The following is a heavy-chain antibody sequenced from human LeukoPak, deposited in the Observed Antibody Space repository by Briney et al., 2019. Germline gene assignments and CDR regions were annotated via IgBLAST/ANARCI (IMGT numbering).Heavy chain of an antibody. CDR1: GGSISSYY. D-gene: IGHD3-3*01. V-gene: IGHV4-4*07. J-gene: IGHJ3*02. CDR2: IYTSGST. Sequence: SETLSLTCTVSGGSISSYYWSWIRQPAGKGLEWIGRIYTSGSTNYNPSLKSRVTMSVDTSKNQVSLKLSSVTAADTAVYYCARSITIFGVVISGAAFDIWGQGTMVTASS. CDR3: ARSITIFGVVISGAAFDI.